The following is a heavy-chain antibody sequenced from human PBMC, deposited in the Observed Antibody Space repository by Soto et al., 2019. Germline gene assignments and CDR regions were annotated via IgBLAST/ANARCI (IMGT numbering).Heavy chain of an antibody. CDR1: GFTFSSYW. CDR3: ARGPPARRSFDYYYYYGMDV. D-gene: IGHD6-6*01. V-gene: IGHV3-7*03. J-gene: IGHJ6*02. CDR2: IKQDGSEK. Sequence: GGSLRLSCAASGFTFSSYWMSWVRQAPGKGLEWVANIKQDGSEKYYVDSVKGRFTISRDNAKNSLYLQMNSLRAEDTAVYYCARGPPARRSFDYYYYYGMDVWGQGTTVTVSS.